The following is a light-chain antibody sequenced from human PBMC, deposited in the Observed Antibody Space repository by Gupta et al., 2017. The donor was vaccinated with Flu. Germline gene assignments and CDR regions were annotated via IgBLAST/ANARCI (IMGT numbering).Light chain of an antibody. CDR1: SSNIGRND. Sequence: QSVLTQPPSASGTPGQRVAISCSGDSSNIGRNDVYWYQQLPGTAPKLLSTSTDQRPSGVPERLSASKSGTSASLAISGLRADDEASYYCASGDDSRGASVFGGGTKLTVL. V-gene: IGLV1-47*01. CDR3: ASGDDSRGASV. J-gene: IGLJ3*02. CDR2: STD.